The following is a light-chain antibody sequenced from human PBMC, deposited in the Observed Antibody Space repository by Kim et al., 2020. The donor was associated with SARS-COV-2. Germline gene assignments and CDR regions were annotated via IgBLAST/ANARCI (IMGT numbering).Light chain of an antibody. V-gene: IGKV3-15*01. CDR3: QQYNDWPIT. Sequence: LSPGERATLTCRASQSVTSNLAWYQQKPGQAPRLLIYGASTRASGIPARFSGSGSETEFTLTISSLQSEDFAVYYCQQYNDWPITFGQGTRLDIK. J-gene: IGKJ5*01. CDR1: QSVTSN. CDR2: GAS.